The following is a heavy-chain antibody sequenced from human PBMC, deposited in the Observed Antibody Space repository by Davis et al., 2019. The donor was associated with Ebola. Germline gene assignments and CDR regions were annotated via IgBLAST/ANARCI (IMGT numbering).Heavy chain of an antibody. CDR2: ISYDGSNK. J-gene: IGHJ4*02. V-gene: IGHV3-30*18. CDR1: GFTFSSYG. Sequence: PGGSLRLSCAASGFTFSSYGMHWVRQAPGKGLEWVAVISYDGSNKYYADYVKGRFTISRDNSKNTLYLQMNSLRAEDTAVYYCAKDRRGGSYRGGSIDYWGQGTLVTVSS. D-gene: IGHD1-26*01. CDR3: AKDRRGGSYRGGSIDY.